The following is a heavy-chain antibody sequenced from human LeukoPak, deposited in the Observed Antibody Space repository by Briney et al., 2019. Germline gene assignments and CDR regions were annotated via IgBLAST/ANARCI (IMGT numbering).Heavy chain of an antibody. J-gene: IGHJ4*02. V-gene: IGHV1-2*02. CDR1: GYTFTGYY. Sequence: PGASVKVSCKASGYTFTGYYMHWVRQAPGQGLEWMGWINPNSGGTNYAQKFQGRVIVTTDTSTSTAYMELMSLRSDDTAVFYCARDGSGGGGYFDYWGQGTLVIVSS. CDR2: INPNSGGT. D-gene: IGHD6-19*01. CDR3: ARDGSGGGGYFDY.